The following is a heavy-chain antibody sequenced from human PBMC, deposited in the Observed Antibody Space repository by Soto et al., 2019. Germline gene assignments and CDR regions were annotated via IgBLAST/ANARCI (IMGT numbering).Heavy chain of an antibody. V-gene: IGHV3-9*01. CDR1: GFTFDDYA. CDR3: ARARTRYSSSGKYYSDY. J-gene: IGHJ4*02. Sequence: PGGSLRLSCAASGFTFDDYAMHWVRQAPGKGLEWVSGISWNSGSIGYADSVKGRFTISRDNAKNSLYLQMNSLRAEDTALYYCARARTRYSSSGKYYSDYWGQGTLVTVSS. CDR2: ISWNSGSI. D-gene: IGHD6-13*01.